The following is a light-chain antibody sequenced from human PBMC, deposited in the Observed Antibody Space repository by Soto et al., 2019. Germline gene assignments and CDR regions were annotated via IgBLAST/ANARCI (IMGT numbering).Light chain of an antibody. Sequence: QSVLTQPPSVSAAPGQKVTISCSGSSSNIGNNYVSWYQQFPGTAPQLLIYDNNERPSGIPDRFSGSKSGTSATLGITGLQTGDEADYYCGTWDSSLSALVFGGGTKLTVL. CDR2: DNN. V-gene: IGLV1-51*01. CDR3: GTWDSSLSALV. J-gene: IGLJ2*01. CDR1: SSNIGNNY.